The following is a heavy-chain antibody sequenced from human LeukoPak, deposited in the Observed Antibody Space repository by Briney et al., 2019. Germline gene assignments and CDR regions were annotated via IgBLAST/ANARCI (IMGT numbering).Heavy chain of an antibody. V-gene: IGHV1-8*03. D-gene: IGHD1-20*01. Sequence: GRITITRDSSTATVFMELSSLRSEDTAMYYCARGRLNGNMDFWGQGTLVTVSS. CDR3: ARGRLNGNMDF. J-gene: IGHJ4*02.